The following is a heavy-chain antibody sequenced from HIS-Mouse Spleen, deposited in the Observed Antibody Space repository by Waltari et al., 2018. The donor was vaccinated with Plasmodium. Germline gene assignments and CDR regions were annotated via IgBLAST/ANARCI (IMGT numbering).Heavy chain of an antibody. D-gene: IGHD3-10*01. CDR1: GGSFSGYY. Sequence: QVQLQQWGAGLLKPSETLSLTCAVYGGSFSGYYWSWIRQPPGKGLEWIGEINHGGSTNSHPSLKSRVTISVDTSKNQFSLKLSSVTAADTAVYYCASSGSGSYYYWGQGTLVTVSS. CDR3: ASSGSGSYYY. CDR2: INHGGST. J-gene: IGHJ4*02. V-gene: IGHV4-34*01.